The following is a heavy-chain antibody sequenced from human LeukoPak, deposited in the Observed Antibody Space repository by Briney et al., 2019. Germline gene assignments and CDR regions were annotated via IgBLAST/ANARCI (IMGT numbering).Heavy chain of an antibody. D-gene: IGHD3-16*01. Sequence: GGSLRLSCAASGFTFSSYSMNWVRQAPGKGLEWVSSISSSSSYIYYADSVKGRFTISRDNAKNSLYLQMNSLRAEDTAVYYCARGQVGERGFDYWGQGTLVTVSS. CDR2: ISSSSSYI. CDR3: ARGQVGERGFDY. V-gene: IGHV3-21*01. CDR1: GFTFSSYS. J-gene: IGHJ4*02.